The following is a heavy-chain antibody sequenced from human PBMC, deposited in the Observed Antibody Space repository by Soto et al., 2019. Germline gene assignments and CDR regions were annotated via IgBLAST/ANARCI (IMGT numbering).Heavy chain of an antibody. CDR2: IYYSGST. CDR1: GGSISSGGYY. CDR3: AREPLWFGESQDYYSYGMDV. Sequence: QVQLQESGPGLVKPSQTLSLTCTVSGGSISSGGYYWSWIRQHPGKGLEWIGYIYYSGSTYYNPSLQSRVTISVDTSKHQFSLKLSSVTAADTAVYYCAREPLWFGESQDYYSYGMDVWGQGTTVTVSS. D-gene: IGHD3-10*01. V-gene: IGHV4-31*03. J-gene: IGHJ6*02.